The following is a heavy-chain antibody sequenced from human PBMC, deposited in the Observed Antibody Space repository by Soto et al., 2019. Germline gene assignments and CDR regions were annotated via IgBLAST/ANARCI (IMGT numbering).Heavy chain of an antibody. D-gene: IGHD3-3*01. CDR3: AKDLDFWSGYYKPDFDY. CDR1: GFTFSSYA. J-gene: IGHJ4*02. Sequence: GGSLRLSCAASGFTFSSYAMSWVRQAPGKGLEWVSAISGSGGSTYYADAVKGRFTISRDNSKNTLYLQMNSLRAEDTAVYYCAKDLDFWSGYYKPDFDYWGQGTLVTVSS. V-gene: IGHV3-23*01. CDR2: ISGSGGST.